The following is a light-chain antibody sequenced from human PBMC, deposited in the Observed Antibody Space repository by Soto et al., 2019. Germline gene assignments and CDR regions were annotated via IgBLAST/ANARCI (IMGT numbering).Light chain of an antibody. J-gene: IGLJ1*01. CDR3: QSYDRSLGGWV. CDR2: GNI. Sequence: QSVLTHPPSVSGAPGQRVTNSCTGSSSNIGAGYDVHWYQQLPGTAPKLLIYGNINRPSGVPDRFSGSKSGTSASLAITGLQAEDEADYYCQSYDRSLGGWVFGTGTKLTVL. CDR1: SSNIGAGYD. V-gene: IGLV1-40*01.